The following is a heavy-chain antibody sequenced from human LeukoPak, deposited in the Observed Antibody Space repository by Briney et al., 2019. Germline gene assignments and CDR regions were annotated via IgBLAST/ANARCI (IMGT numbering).Heavy chain of an antibody. CDR2: GHVSGNI. J-gene: IGHJ3*01. D-gene: IGHD3-10*01. V-gene: IGHV4-59*08. Sequence: PSESLSHTCRLSDDSIGSYTWCSIWQPPGKRLDWMWYGHVSGNITYSPYITHRATMSVDTSKNQGSLKLTSVTAADSAVYYCARHGRHLWVGDSHDYAFDVWGQGTMVTVSS. CDR1: DDSIGSYT. CDR3: ARHGRHLWVGDSHDYAFDV.